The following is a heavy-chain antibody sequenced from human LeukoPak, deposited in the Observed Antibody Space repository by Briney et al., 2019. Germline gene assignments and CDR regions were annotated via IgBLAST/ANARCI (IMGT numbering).Heavy chain of an antibody. D-gene: IGHD3-22*01. CDR1: GFTFSSYG. J-gene: IGHJ4*02. V-gene: IGHV3-30*02. CDR3: AKNRDSSDYPRDFDF. CDR2: IRHDGSYQ. Sequence: PGGSLRLSCAAFGFTFSSYGMHWVRQTPGKGLEWVAFIRHDGSYQQYADSVKGRFTVSRDNSKDMVYLQMNSLRTEDTAVNYCAKNRDSSDYPRDFDFWGQGTLVTVSS.